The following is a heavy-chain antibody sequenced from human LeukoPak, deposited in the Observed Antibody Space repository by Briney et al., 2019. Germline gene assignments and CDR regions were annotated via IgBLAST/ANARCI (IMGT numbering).Heavy chain of an antibody. CDR2: INSDGSYT. CDR3: ARRVYGDYFDS. CDR1: GFTFISYW. Sequence: GGSLRLSCAASGFTFISYWMHWVRQAPGKGLVWVSRINSDGSYTSYADSAKGRFTVSRDNAKNTLFLQMNSLRAEDTAVYYCARRVYGDYFDSWGQGTVVTVSS. D-gene: IGHD4-17*01. V-gene: IGHV3-74*01. J-gene: IGHJ4*02.